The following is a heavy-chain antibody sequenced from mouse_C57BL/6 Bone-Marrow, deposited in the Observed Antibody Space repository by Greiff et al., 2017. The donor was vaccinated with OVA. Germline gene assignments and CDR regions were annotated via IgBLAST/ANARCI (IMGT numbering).Heavy chain of an antibody. J-gene: IGHJ2*01. D-gene: IGHD1-1*01. CDR3: ARQRLRLDY. Sequence: QVQLQQTGAELVRPGTSVKLSCKASGYTFTSYWMHWVKQRPGQGLEWIGVIDPSDSYTNYNQKFKGKATLTVDTSSSTAYMQLSSLTSEDSAVYYCARQRLRLDYWGQGTTLTVSS. CDR1: GYTFTSYW. V-gene: IGHV1-59*01. CDR2: IDPSDSYT.